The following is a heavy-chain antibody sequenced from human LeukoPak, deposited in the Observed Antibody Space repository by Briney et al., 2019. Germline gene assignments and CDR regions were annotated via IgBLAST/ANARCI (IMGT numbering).Heavy chain of an antibody. J-gene: IGHJ6*03. CDR2: STAYNGKT. V-gene: IGHV1-18*01. Sequence: ASVKVSCKASGYTFTSYGISWLRQAPGQGLEWIGWSTAYNGKTNYAQKLQGRVTMTTDTSTSTAYMELRSLRSDDTAVYYCARGVDDFWSGYPRYYYYYYMDVWSKGTTVTVSS. CDR1: GYTFTSYG. D-gene: IGHD3-3*01. CDR3: ARGVDDFWSGYPRYYYYYYMDV.